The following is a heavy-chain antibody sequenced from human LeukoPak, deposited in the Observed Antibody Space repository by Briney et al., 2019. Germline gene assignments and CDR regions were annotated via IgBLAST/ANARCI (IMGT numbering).Heavy chain of an antibody. CDR1: GFTFSSYG. Sequence: PGGSLRLSCAASGFTFSSYGMHWVRQAPGKGLEWVAVISYDGSNKYYADSVKGRFTISRDNSKNTLYLQMNSLRAEDTAVYYCARSGTSCCPPPDYWGQGTLVTVSS. CDR3: ARSGTSCCPPPDY. D-gene: IGHD2-2*01. CDR2: ISYDGSNK. J-gene: IGHJ4*02. V-gene: IGHV3-30*03.